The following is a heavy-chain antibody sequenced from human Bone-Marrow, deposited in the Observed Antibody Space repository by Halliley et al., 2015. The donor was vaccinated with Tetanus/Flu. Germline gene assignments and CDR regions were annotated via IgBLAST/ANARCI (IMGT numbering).Heavy chain of an antibody. CDR3: ARENCDGNTCRYDY. V-gene: IGHV4-59*01. CDR2: IHYSGST. Sequence: GIGYIHYSGSTNHNPPLKGRVTISLDKSKNQFPLKVTSVTAADTAMYYCARENCDGNTCRYDYRGQGPLVTVSS. J-gene: IGHJ4*02. D-gene: IGHD2-21*01.